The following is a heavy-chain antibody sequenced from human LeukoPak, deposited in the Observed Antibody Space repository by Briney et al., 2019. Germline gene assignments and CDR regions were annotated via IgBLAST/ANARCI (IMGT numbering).Heavy chain of an antibody. J-gene: IGHJ4*02. CDR1: GFTFSNAW. V-gene: IGHV3-15*01. CDR2: IKSKTDGGTT. Sequence: GGSLRLSCAASGFTFSNAWMSWVRQAPGKGLEWVGRIKSKTDGGTTDYAAPVKGRFTISRDDSKNTLYLQMNSLKTEDTAVYYCTRLYYYGSGSYYIGIDYWGQGTLVTVSS. D-gene: IGHD3-10*01. CDR3: TRLYYYGSGSYYIGIDY.